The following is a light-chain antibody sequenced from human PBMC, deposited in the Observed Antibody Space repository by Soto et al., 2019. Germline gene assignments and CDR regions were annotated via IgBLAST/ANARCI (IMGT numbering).Light chain of an antibody. CDR1: QSVSSY. CDR3: QQRSNWPRT. V-gene: IGKV3-11*01. Sequence: EIVMTQSPATLSLSPGERATLCCRASQSVSSYLAWYQQKPGQAPRLLIYDVSNRATGIPARFSGSGSGTDFTLTISSLEPEDFAVYYCQQRSNWPRTFGQGTKVDIK. CDR2: DVS. J-gene: IGKJ1*01.